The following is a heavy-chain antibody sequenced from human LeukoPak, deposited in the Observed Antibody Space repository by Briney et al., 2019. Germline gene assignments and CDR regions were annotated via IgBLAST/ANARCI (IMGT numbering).Heavy chain of an antibody. CDR2: IYSGGST. D-gene: IGHD3-16*02. J-gene: IGHJ4*02. V-gene: IGHV3-53*01. CDR3: ARAMITFGGVIDRGFDY. Sequence: GGSLRLSCAASGLTASSNYMSCVRQAPGKWLEWVSVIYSGGSTYYADSVKGRFTISRDNSKNTLYLQMNSLRAEDTAVYYCARAMITFGGVIDRGFDYWGQGTLVTVSS. CDR1: GLTASSNY.